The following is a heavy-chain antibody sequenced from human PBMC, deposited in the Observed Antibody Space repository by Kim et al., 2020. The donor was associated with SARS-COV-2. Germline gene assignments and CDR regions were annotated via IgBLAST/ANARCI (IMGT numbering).Heavy chain of an antibody. V-gene: IGHV3-33*01. CDR1: GFTFSSYC. CDR3: ASYRDCYFFDS. D-gene: IGHD2-21*01. J-gene: IGHJ4*02. CDR2: IWHDGSKK. Sequence: GGSLRLSCAASGFTFSSYCMRWVRQAPGKGLEWVADIWHDGSKKYYADSVKGRFTISRDNSENTLYVQMNSLRAEDTAVYYCASYRDCYFFDSWGQGTLVTVSS.